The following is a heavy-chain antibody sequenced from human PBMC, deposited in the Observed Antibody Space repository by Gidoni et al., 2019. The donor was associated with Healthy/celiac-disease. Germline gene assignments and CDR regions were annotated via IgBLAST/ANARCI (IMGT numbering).Heavy chain of an antibody. CDR3: ARGGYYGSGSPFGFDP. Sequence: EVQLVESGGGLVQPGGSLRLSCAASGFTFSRYDMHWVRQATGKGLEWVSASGTAGDTYYPGSVKGRFTISRENAKNSLYLQMNSLRAGDTAVYYCARGGYYGSGSPFGFDPWGQGTLVTVSS. CDR1: GFTFSRYD. V-gene: IGHV3-13*04. CDR2: SGTAGDT. D-gene: IGHD3-10*01. J-gene: IGHJ5*02.